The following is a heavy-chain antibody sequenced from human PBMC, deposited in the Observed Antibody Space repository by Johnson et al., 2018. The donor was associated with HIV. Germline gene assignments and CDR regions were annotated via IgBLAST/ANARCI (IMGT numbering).Heavy chain of an antibody. CDR2: MYGGGST. D-gene: IGHD3-10*01. CDR1: VSTFSGNY. Sequence: VQLVESGGGLVQPGGSLRFSGAASVSTFSGNYLSGVRKAQGKGREWVSVMYGGGSTYYAYSLKGRFTISRDNSRNTLYLQMNSLRAEDTAVYYCARAVTPFGDWEALDSWGQGTMVTVSS. CDR3: ARAVTPFGDWEALDS. V-gene: IGHV3-66*02. J-gene: IGHJ3*02.